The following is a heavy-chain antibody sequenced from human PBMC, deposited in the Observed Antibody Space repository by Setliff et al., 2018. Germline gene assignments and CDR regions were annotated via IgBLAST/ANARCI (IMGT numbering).Heavy chain of an antibody. Sequence: ASVKVACKVSGYTLTELSMHWVRQAPGKGLEWMGGFDPEDGETIYAQKFQGRVTMTEDTSTDTAYMELSSLRSEDTAVYYCATVEAITIAAAGTTIFDYWGQGTLVTVSS. J-gene: IGHJ4*02. CDR1: GYTLTELS. CDR2: FDPEDGET. CDR3: ATVEAITIAAAGTTIFDY. D-gene: IGHD6-13*01. V-gene: IGHV1-24*01.